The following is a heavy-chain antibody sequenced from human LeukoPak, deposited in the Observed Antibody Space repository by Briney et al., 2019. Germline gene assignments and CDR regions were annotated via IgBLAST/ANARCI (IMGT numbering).Heavy chain of an antibody. J-gene: IGHJ3*02. CDR1: GYTFTSYD. V-gene: IGHV1-8*01. CDR2: MNPNSGNT. D-gene: IGHD5-24*01. Sequence: ASVKVSCKASGYTFTSYDIHWVRQATGQGLEWMGWMNPNSGNTGYAQKFQGRVTMTRNTSISTAYMELSSLRSEDTAVYYCARAHRRWLRAFDIWGQGTMVTVSS. CDR3: ARAHRRWLRAFDI.